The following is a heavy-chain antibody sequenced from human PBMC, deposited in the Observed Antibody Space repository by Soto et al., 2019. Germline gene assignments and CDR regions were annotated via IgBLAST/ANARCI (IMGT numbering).Heavy chain of an antibody. CDR2: IVVGSGNT. CDR1: GFTFTSSA. D-gene: IGHD5-18*01. V-gene: IGHV1-58*01. J-gene: IGHJ6*02. Sequence: QMQLVQSGPEVKKPGTSVKVSCKASGFTFTSSAVQWVRQARGQRLEWIGWIVVGSGNTNYAQKFQERVTITRDMSTNTAYMELSSLRSEDTAVYYCAAGRGYSYYYYGMDVWGQGTTVTVSS. CDR3: AAGRGYSYYYYGMDV.